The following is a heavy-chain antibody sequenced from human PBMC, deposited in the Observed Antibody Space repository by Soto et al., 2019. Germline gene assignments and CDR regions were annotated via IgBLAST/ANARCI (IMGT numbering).Heavy chain of an antibody. J-gene: IGHJ6*02. CDR2: ISSSSSYI. Sequence: EVQLVESGGGLVKPGGSLRLSCAASGFTFSSYSMNWVRQAPGKGLEWVSSISSSSSYIYYADSVKGRFTISRDNAKNSLYLQMNSLRAEDTAVYYCARVYYGSGSCYKPRHYYGMDVWGQGTTVTVSS. CDR1: GFTFSSYS. V-gene: IGHV3-21*01. D-gene: IGHD3-10*01. CDR3: ARVYYGSGSCYKPRHYYGMDV.